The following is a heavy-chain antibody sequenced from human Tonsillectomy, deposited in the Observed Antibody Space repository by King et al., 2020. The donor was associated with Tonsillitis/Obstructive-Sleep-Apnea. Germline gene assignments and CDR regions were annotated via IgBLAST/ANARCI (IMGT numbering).Heavy chain of an antibody. J-gene: IGHJ6*03. CDR1: GFTVSSNY. Sequence: VQLVESGGGLVQPGGSLRLSCAASGFTVSSNYMSWVRQAPGKGLEWVSVIYSGGSTYYADSVKGRFTISRDNSKNTLYLQMNSLRAEDTAVYYCASGVAGTHYYYYRDVWGKGTTVTVSS. V-gene: IGHV3-66*01. D-gene: IGHD6-19*01. CDR2: IYSGGST. CDR3: ASGVAGTHYYYYRDV.